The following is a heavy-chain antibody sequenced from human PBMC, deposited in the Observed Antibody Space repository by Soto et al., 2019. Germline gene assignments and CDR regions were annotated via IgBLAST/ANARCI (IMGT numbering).Heavy chain of an antibody. V-gene: IGHV3-7*05. Sequence: APGKGLEWVANIKQDGSEKYYVDSVKGRFTISRDNAKNSLYLQMNSLRAEDTAVYYCARWGAVAGDFDYWGQGTLVTVSS. J-gene: IGHJ4*02. D-gene: IGHD6-19*01. CDR2: IKQDGSEK. CDR3: ARWGAVAGDFDY.